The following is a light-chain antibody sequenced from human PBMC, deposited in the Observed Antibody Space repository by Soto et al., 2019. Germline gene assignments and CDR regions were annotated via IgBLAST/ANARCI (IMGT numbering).Light chain of an antibody. CDR3: QQYRGSPFT. CDR1: QSVSVNS. V-gene: IGKV3-20*01. CDR2: AAS. J-gene: IGKJ3*01. Sequence: EIVLTQSPGTLSLSPGERATLSCRASQSVSVNSLAWYQQKGGQAPRLLIYAASTRATGVPDRFGGTGSGTNFALTVSRLETEDSAVYYCQQYRGSPFTFGPGTKVDIK.